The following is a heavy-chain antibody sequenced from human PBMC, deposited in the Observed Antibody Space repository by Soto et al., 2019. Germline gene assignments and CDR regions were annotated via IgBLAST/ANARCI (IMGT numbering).Heavy chain of an antibody. CDR2: ISYDGSNK. Sequence: GGSLRLSCAASGFTFSSYAMHWVRQAPGKGLEWVAVISYDGSNKYYADSVKGRFTISRDNSKNTLYLQMNSLRAEDTAVYYCARLEENCSGGSCYDGFDYWGQGTLVTVSS. D-gene: IGHD2-15*01. J-gene: IGHJ4*02. CDR1: GFTFSSYA. CDR3: ARLEENCSGGSCYDGFDY. V-gene: IGHV3-30-3*01.